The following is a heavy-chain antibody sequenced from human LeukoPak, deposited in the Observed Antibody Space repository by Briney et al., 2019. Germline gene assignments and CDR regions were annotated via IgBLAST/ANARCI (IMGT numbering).Heavy chain of an antibody. J-gene: IGHJ4*02. Sequence: GGSLRLSCAVSGFTFSSYGMSGVRQAPGKGLEWVSAISGSGGSTYYADSVKGRLTTSRDNSKKTLYLQMISLRAEDTAVYFCAKDRIWFGELPFCYFDYWGQGTLVTVSS. V-gene: IGHV3-23*01. D-gene: IGHD3-10*01. CDR2: ISGSGGST. CDR1: GFTFSSYG. CDR3: AKDRIWFGELPFCYFDY.